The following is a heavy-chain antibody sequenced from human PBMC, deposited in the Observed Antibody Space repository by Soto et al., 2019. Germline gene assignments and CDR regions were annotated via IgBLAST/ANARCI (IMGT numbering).Heavy chain of an antibody. D-gene: IGHD6-25*01. J-gene: IGHJ5*02. Sequence: GESLRLACTASGFTFSHYALHWLRQTPGKGREWLAYISYHGNTEKYADSVKGRFTISRDNYKKEVCIQMNSLRIEDTAVYYCARVGLNVFRAANDSYNWFEPWGQGTLVTVSS. V-gene: IGHV3-30*04. CDR1: GFTFSHYA. CDR3: ARVGLNVFRAANDSYNWFEP. CDR2: ISYHGNTE.